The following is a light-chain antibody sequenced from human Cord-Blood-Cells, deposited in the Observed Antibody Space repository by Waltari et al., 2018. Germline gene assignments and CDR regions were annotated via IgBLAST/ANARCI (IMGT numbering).Light chain of an antibody. CDR1: QDISNY. CDR2: DAS. CDR3: QQYDNLPLT. Sequence: DIQMTQSPSSLSASVGDRVTITFQASQDISNYLNWYQQKPGKAPKLLIYDASHLETGVPSRFSGSGSGTDFTFTISSLQAEDIATYYCQQYDNLPLTFGGGTKVEIK. J-gene: IGKJ4*01. V-gene: IGKV1-33*01.